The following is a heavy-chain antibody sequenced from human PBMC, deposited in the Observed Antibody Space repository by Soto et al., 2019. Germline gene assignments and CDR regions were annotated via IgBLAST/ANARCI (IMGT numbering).Heavy chain of an antibody. CDR2: IYPDDSDT. V-gene: IGHV5-51*01. J-gene: IGHJ4*02. CDR3: ASSVLVTSPMNYFDL. D-gene: IGHD2-8*02. CDR1: GYSFSNFW. Sequence: GESLKISCQASGYSFSNFWIAWVRQMPGEGLEWLGIIYPDDSDTRYSPSFLGQVTISADKSIKTTYLQWSSLKASDTAIYFCASSVLVTSPMNYFDLRGQRTTVTVSS.